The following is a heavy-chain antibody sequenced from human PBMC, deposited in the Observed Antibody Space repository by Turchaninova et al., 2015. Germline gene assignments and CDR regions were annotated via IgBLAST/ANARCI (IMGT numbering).Heavy chain of an antibody. CDR1: GGSFSGYY. CDR3: ARDSSGYSNFDY. V-gene: IGHV4-34*01. CDR2: INHSGST. Sequence: QVQLQQWGAGRLQPSATLSLTCAAYGGSFSGYYWSWIRQPPGKGLEWIGEINHSGSTNYNPSLKSRVTISVDTSKNQFSLKLSSVTAADTAVYYCARDSSGYSNFDYWGQGTLVTVSS. J-gene: IGHJ4*02. D-gene: IGHD3-22*01.